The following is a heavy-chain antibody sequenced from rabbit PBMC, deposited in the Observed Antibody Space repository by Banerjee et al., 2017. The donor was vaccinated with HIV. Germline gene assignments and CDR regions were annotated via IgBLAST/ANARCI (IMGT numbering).Heavy chain of an antibody. CDR3: VRDLYGHGGGAYNL. Sequence: QEQLVKSGGGLVQPEGSLTLTCKASGFSFSSSYYMCWVRQAPGKGLEWIACIYGGDGNTYYASWAKGRFTISKTSSTTVTLQMTSLTAADTATYFCVRDLYGHGGGAYNLWGPGTLVTV. J-gene: IGHJ4*01. CDR1: GFSFSSSYY. CDR2: IYGGDGNT. V-gene: IGHV1S45*01. D-gene: IGHD3-1*01.